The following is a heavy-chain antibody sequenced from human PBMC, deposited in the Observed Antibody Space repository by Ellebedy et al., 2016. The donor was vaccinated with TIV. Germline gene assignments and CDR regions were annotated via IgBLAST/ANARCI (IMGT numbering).Heavy chain of an antibody. V-gene: IGHV4-59*03. J-gene: IGHJ4*02. D-gene: IGHD2-21*02. CDR1: GASISSYY. CDR3: ATSPKYCGGDCHHDH. Sequence: MPSETLSLTCAVSGASISSYYWSWIRQAPGKRMEWIGYIYYNGNTNSNPSLKSRVTLSLDTSKNQFSLKLSSVTAADTAVYYCATSPKYCGGDCHHDHWGPGTLVTVSS. CDR2: IYYNGNT.